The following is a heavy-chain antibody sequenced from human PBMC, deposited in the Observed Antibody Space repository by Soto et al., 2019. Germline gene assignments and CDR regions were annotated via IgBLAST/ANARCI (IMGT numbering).Heavy chain of an antibody. D-gene: IGHD3-22*01. CDR3: ARATQYYYDSSGYAYHTYFDY. CDR1: GYTFTSYY. V-gene: IGHV1-46*01. Sequence: ASVKVSCKASGYTFTSYYMHWVRQAPGQGLEWMGIINPSGGSTSYAQKFQGRVTTTRDTSTSTVYMELSSLRSEDTAVYYCARATQYYYDSSGYAYHTYFDYWGQGTLVTVS. J-gene: IGHJ4*02. CDR2: INPSGGST.